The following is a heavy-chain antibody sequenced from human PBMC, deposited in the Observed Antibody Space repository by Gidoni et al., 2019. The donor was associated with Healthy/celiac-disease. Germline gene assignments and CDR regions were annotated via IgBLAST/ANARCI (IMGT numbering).Heavy chain of an antibody. Sequence: EVQLLESGGGLVQTGGSLRLSCAASGFTFSSYAMSWVRQAPGKGLEWVSAISGSGGSTYYADSVKGRFTISRDNSKNTLYLQMNSLRAEDTAVYYCAKEYRDYDFWSGYPPPYYFDYWGQGTLVTVSS. J-gene: IGHJ4*02. CDR2: ISGSGGST. CDR3: AKEYRDYDFWSGYPPPYYFDY. CDR1: GFTFSSYA. D-gene: IGHD3-3*01. V-gene: IGHV3-23*01.